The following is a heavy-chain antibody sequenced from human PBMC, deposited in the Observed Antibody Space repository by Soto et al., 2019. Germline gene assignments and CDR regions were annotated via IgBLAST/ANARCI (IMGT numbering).Heavy chain of an antibody. J-gene: IGHJ6*02. Sequence: SETLSLTCTVSGGSISSGGYSWTWIRQSPGKGLEWIGYTYQSGSAYYNPSLKSRVTISVDRSKNQFSLNLTSVTAADTAVYYCARDYYGMDVWGQGTTVTVSS. CDR2: TYQSGSA. CDR1: GGSISSGGYS. CDR3: ARDYYGMDV. V-gene: IGHV4-30-2*06.